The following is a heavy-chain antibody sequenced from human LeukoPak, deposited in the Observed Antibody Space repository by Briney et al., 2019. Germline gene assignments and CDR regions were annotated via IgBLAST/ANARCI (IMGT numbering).Heavy chain of an antibody. CDR3: ARDQYNVIDS. V-gene: IGHV1-3*01. D-gene: IGHD1-14*01. J-gene: IGHJ4*02. Sequence: ASVKVSCKASGYTFTSYDINWVRQAPGQRPEWMGRINAENGDTKYSEKIQGRVTITTDTVASTSYMELSSLRSEDTAVYYCARDQYNVIDSWGQGTLVTVSS. CDR2: INAENGDT. CDR1: GYTFTSYD.